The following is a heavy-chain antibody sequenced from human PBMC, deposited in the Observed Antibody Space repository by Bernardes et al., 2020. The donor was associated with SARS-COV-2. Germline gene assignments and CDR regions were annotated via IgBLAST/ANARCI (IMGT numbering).Heavy chain of an antibody. D-gene: IGHD3-16*02. V-gene: IGHV3-7*03. CDR1: GFTFSSYW. Sequence: GGSLRLSCAASGFTFSSYWMSWVRQAPGKGLEWVANIKQDGSEKYYVDSVKGRFTISRDNAKNSLYLQMNSLRAEDTAVYYCAIMITFGGVIDAFDYWGQGTLVTVSS. CDR2: IKQDGSEK. J-gene: IGHJ4*02. CDR3: AIMITFGGVIDAFDY.